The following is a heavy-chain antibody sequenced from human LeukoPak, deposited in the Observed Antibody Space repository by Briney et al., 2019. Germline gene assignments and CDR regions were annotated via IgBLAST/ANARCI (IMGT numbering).Heavy chain of an antibody. Sequence: GGSLRLSCTASGFTFGDHAMSWVRQAPGMGLEWVGFIRSKAYGGTTEYAASVKGRFTISRDDSKSIAYLQMNSLKTEDTAVYFCTRAYDSSGYFGDYWGQGTLVTVSS. CDR1: GFTFGDHA. CDR2: IRSKAYGGTT. V-gene: IGHV3-49*04. CDR3: TRAYDSSGYFGDY. D-gene: IGHD3-22*01. J-gene: IGHJ4*02.